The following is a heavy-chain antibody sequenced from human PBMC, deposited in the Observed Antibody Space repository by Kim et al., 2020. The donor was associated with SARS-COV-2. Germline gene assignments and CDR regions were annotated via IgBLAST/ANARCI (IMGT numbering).Heavy chain of an antibody. V-gene: IGHV3-21*01. Sequence: SSIYIYYADSVKGRFTISRDNAKNSLYLQMNSLRAEDTAVYYCARDPPDYWGQGTLVTVSS. CDR2: SSIYI. J-gene: IGHJ4*02. CDR3: ARDPPDY.